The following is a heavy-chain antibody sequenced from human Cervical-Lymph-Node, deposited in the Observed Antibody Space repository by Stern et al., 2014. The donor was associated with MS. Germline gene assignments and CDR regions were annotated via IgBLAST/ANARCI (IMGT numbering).Heavy chain of an antibody. J-gene: IGHJ4*02. Sequence: EVQLVESGGGLVQPGGSLRLSCAASGFTFSDYAMSWVRQAPGKGLEWVSGISLSGGSTFYAASGQGRFPNARDNSKNTLYLQMNSLRAEDTAVYYCAKDRELVVVTFDSWGQGTLVTVSS. D-gene: IGHD2-15*01. CDR2: ISLSGGST. V-gene: IGHV3-23*04. CDR3: AKDRELVVVTFDS. CDR1: GFTFSDYA.